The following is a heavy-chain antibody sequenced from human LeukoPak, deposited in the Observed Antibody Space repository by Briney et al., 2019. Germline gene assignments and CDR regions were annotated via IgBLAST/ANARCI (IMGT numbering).Heavy chain of an antibody. V-gene: IGHV1-18*01. CDR1: GYTFTNYC. CDR3: ARDSRYDILTGLDY. J-gene: IGHJ4*02. D-gene: IGHD3-9*01. CDR2: INTYSGRI. Sequence: GASVKVSCKASGYTFTNYCITWVRQAPGQGLEWMGWINTYSGRINYPEKFEDRVTMSTDTSTSTAYMELRSLRSDDTAVYYCARDSRYDILTGLDYWGQGTLVTVSS.